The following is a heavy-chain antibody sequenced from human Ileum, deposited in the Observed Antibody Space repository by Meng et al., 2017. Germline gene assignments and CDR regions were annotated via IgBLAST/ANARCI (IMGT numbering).Heavy chain of an antibody. D-gene: IGHD3-16*01. CDR2: IYYSGAT. V-gene: IGHV4-39*01. J-gene: IGHJ4*02. CDR1: GVSIRSISNY. CDR3: ARRVHDGRHYHYFDY. Sequence: QVQLQDSGPGLCMPSENLSLTCTVAGVSIRSISNYWHWVRQSPGTRLEWIGSIYYSGATYYNPSLKGRVTMSVDTSKNQFSLRLSSVTAADTAVYFCARRVHDGRHYHYFDYWGQGALVTVSS.